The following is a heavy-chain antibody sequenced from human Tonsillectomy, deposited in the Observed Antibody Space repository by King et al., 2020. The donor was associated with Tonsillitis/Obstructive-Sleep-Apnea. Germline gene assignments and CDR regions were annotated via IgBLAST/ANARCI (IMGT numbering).Heavy chain of an antibody. CDR2: ISGSGGST. CDR1: GFTFSSYA. D-gene: IGHD6-13*01. CDR3: AKGPSWGYYYYMDV. J-gene: IGHJ6*03. V-gene: IGHV3-23*04. Sequence: VQLVESGGGLVQPGGSLRLPCAASGFTFSSYAMSWVRQAPGKGLEWVSAISGSGGSTYYADSVKGRFTISRDNSKNKLYLQMNSLRAEDTAVYYCAKGPSWGYYYYMDVWGKGTTVTVSS.